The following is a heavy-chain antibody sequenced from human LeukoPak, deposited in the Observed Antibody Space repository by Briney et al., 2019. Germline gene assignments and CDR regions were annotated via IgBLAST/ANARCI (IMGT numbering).Heavy chain of an antibody. CDR3: ARVLEGSSGQHWYFDL. Sequence: SETLSLTCAVYGGSFSGYYWSWIRQPPGKGLEWIGEINHSGSSNYNPSLKSRVTISVDTSKNQFSLKLSSVTAADTAVYYCARVLEGSSGQHWYFDLWGRGTLVTVSS. D-gene: IGHD6-19*01. CDR2: INHSGSS. CDR1: GGSFSGYY. J-gene: IGHJ2*01. V-gene: IGHV4-34*01.